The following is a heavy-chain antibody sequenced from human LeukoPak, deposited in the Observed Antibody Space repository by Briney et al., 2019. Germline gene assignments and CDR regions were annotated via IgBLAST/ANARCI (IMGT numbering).Heavy chain of an antibody. Sequence: PWGSLRLSCAASGFTFSSYAMSWVRQAPGKGLEWVSAISGSGGSTYYADSVKGRFTIPRDNSKNTLYLQMNSLRAEDTAVYYCARVLGYYGSGSYACDIWGQGTIVSVSS. J-gene: IGHJ3*02. CDR3: ARVLGYYGSGSYACDI. D-gene: IGHD3-10*01. CDR1: GFTFSSYA. CDR2: ISGSGGST. V-gene: IGHV3-23*01.